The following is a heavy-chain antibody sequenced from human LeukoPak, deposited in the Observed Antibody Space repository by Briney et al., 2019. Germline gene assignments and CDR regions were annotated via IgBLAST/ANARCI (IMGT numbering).Heavy chain of an antibody. Sequence: SETLSLTCTVSGGSIISSNDYWGWIRQPPGRDLEWIGHIYYTGTTYYNPSLRSRVTISVDTSKNQFSLKVNSVTAADTAVHYCARHKGSSSWFDPWGQGTLVTVSS. CDR2: IYYTGTT. CDR3: ARHKGSSSWFDP. J-gene: IGHJ5*02. D-gene: IGHD6-6*01. CDR1: GGSIISSNDY. V-gene: IGHV4-39*01.